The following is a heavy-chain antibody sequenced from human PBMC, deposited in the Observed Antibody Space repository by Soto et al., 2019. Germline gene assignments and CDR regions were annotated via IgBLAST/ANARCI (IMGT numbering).Heavy chain of an antibody. CDR3: AKDYLGSSKLFDI. D-gene: IGHD2-2*01. CDR1: GFTLSNYG. V-gene: IGHV3-30*18. CDR2: ISDDGTNK. J-gene: IGHJ3*02. Sequence: GGSLRLSCAVYGFTLSNYGMHWVRQAPGKGLEWVALISDDGTNKYFVDSVRGRFTISRDNSRNMVYLQMNRLRAEDTAVYYCAKDYLGSSKLFDICGQGTLVTVSS.